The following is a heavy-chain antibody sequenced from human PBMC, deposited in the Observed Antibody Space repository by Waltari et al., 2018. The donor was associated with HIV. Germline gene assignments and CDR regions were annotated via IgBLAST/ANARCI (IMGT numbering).Heavy chain of an antibody. V-gene: IGHV1-18*01. CDR3: AREGGDNYGDY. Sequence: QVQLVQSGAEVKKPGASVKVSCKASGYNFTRYGISWVRQAPGQGPAWMGWISAYNVDTHYAQRLQGRVTMTTDTSTSTAYMDLRILRSDDTAVYYWAREGGDNYGDYWGQGTLVTVSS. CDR2: ISAYNVDT. CDR1: GYNFTRYG. D-gene: IGHD2-21*01. J-gene: IGHJ4*02.